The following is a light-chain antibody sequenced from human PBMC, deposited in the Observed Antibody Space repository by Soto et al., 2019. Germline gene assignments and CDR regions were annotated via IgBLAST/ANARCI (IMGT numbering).Light chain of an antibody. Sequence: QAVVTQAPSLTVSPGGTVTLTCGSSTGAVTSNHHPYWFQQKAGQAPRTLIYDTSNKHSWTRARFSGSLLGDKAALTLSGAQPEDEAQYYCLLSYNAARVFGGGTKVTVL. CDR3: LLSYNAARV. CDR1: TGAVTSNHH. CDR2: DTS. V-gene: IGLV7-46*01. J-gene: IGLJ2*01.